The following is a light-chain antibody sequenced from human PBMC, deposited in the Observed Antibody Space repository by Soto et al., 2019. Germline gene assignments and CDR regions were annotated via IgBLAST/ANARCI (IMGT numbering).Light chain of an antibody. CDR2: EVS. Sequence: QSALTQPPSVSGSPGQSGTISCTGTSSDVGSYNRVSWYQQPPGRAPILMIYEVSNRPSGVPDRFSGSKSGNTASLTISGLQAEDEADYYCSSYTSSSTLVFGGGTKVTVL. CDR3: SSYTSSSTLV. J-gene: IGLJ2*01. V-gene: IGLV2-18*02. CDR1: SSDVGSYNR.